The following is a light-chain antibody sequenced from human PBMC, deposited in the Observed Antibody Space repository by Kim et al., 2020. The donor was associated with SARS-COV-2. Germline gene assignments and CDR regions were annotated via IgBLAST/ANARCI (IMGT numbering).Light chain of an antibody. Sequence: ASVGDRVTITCRASESISSSLAWYQQRPGKAPRLLIYRASNLQSGVPSRFSAFGTGTDFTLTISSLQPDDFATYCCQQYDSDSRTFGRGTKVDIK. CDR1: ESISSS. CDR2: RAS. V-gene: IGKV1-5*03. CDR3: QQYDSDSRT. J-gene: IGKJ4*02.